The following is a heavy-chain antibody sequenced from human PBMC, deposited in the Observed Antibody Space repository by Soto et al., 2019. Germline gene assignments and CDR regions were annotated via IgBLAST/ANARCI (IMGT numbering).Heavy chain of an antibody. CDR1: GVSFSGYY. CDR2: INHSGST. D-gene: IGHD3-10*01. CDR3: SRGRGLDY. J-gene: IGHJ4*02. V-gene: IGHV4-34*01. Sequence: QVQLQQWGAGLLKPSETLSLTCAVYGVSFSGYYWSWIRQPPVKGLEWIGEINHSGSTNYNPSLKSRVTISVDTSKNQFSLKLSSVTAADTAVYYCSRGRGLDYWGQGTLVTVSS.